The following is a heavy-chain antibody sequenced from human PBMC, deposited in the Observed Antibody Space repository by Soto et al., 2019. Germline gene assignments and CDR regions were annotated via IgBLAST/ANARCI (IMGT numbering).Heavy chain of an antibody. Sequence: GGSLRLSCAASGFTFDDYAMHWVRQAPGKGLEWVSGISWNSGSIGYADSVKGRFTISRDNAKNSLYLQMNSLRAEDSSLYNCAKDRRGGGELLLDYWGQGTLVTVSS. CDR1: GFTFDDYA. CDR3: AKDRRGGGELLLDY. J-gene: IGHJ4*02. CDR2: ISWNSGSI. D-gene: IGHD1-26*01. V-gene: IGHV3-9*01.